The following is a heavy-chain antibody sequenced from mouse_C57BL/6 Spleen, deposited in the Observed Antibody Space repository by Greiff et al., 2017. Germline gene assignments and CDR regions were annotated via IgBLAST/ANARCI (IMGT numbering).Heavy chain of an antibody. V-gene: IGHV1-61*01. Sequence: VQLQQPGAELVRPGSSVKLSCKASGYTFTSYWMDWVKQRPGQGLEWIGNIYPSDSETHYNQKFKDKATLTVDKSSSTAYMQLSSLTSEDSAVYYCARGGVTTTGDYWGQGTTLTVSS. CDR3: ARGGVTTTGDY. CDR2: IYPSDSET. D-gene: IGHD2-2*01. CDR1: GYTFTSYW. J-gene: IGHJ2*01.